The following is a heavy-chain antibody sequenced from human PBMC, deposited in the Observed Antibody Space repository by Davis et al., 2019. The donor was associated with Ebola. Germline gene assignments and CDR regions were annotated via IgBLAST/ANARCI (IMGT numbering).Heavy chain of an antibody. CDR1: GFTFSSYA. Sequence: PGGALRLSCAASGFTFSSYAMSWVRQAPGKGLEWVSGISGSGYNTYYADSVKGRFTISRDNSRNTQYLQMNSLRVEDTAVYYCAKGGLWGHGMDVWGQGTTVTVSS. V-gene: IGHV3-23*01. CDR2: ISGSGYNT. J-gene: IGHJ6*02. D-gene: IGHD4/OR15-4a*01. CDR3: AKGGLWGHGMDV.